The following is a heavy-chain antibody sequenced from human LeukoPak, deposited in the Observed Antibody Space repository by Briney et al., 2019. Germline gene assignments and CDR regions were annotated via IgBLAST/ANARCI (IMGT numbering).Heavy chain of an antibody. D-gene: IGHD5-18*01. CDR2: IYYSGRT. J-gene: IGHJ4*02. V-gene: IGHV4-39*07. Sequence: SETLSLTCTVSGGSISSSSYYWGWIRQPPGKGLEWIGSIYYSGRTYYNPSLKSRVTISVDTSKNQFSLKLSSVTAADTAVYYCARVAVDTAMASDYWGQGTLVTVSS. CDR1: GGSISSSSYY. CDR3: ARVAVDTAMASDY.